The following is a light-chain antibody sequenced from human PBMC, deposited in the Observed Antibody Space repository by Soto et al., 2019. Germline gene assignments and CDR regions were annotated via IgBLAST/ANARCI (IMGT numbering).Light chain of an antibody. CDR1: SSDVGSYNR. J-gene: IGLJ2*01. V-gene: IGLV2-18*02. CDR2: EVS. Sequence: QSVLTQPPSVSGSPGQSVTISCTGTSSDVGSYNRVSWYQQPPGTAPKLMIYEVSNRPSGVPDRFSGSKSGXXXSLXIAGXXAEXEXDXYCSSXTSXXVVF. CDR3: SSXTSXXVV.